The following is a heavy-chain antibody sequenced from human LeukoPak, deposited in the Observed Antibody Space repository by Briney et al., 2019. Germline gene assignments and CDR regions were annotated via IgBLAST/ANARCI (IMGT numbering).Heavy chain of an antibody. Sequence: SETLSLTCAVYGGSFSGYYWSWIRQPPGKGLEWIGEINHSGSTNCNPSLKSRVTISVDTSKNQFSLKLSSVTAADTAVYYCARGRGVTMVRGVIFDYWGQGTLVTVSS. V-gene: IGHV4-34*01. CDR2: INHSGST. J-gene: IGHJ4*02. D-gene: IGHD3-10*01. CDR1: GGSFSGYY. CDR3: ARGRGVTMVRGVIFDY.